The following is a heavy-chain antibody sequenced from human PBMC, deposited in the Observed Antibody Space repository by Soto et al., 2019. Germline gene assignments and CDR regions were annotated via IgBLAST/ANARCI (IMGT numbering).Heavy chain of an antibody. CDR2: IYHSGST. CDR3: ARGREEGGDFDY. J-gene: IGHJ4*02. CDR1: GGSISSGGYS. V-gene: IGHV4-30-2*01. D-gene: IGHD3-16*01. Sequence: PSETLSLTCAVSGGSISSGGYSWSWIRQPPGKGLEWIGYIYHSGSTYYNPSLKSRVTISVDRSKNQFSLKLSSVTAADTAVYYCARGREEGGDFDYWGQGTLVTVSS.